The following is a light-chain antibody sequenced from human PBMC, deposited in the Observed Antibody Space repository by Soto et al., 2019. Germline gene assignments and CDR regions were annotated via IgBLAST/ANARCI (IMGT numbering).Light chain of an antibody. Sequence: DIQLTQSPSSLSASVGDRVTITCRASQSIRSYLNWYQQKPGKAPKLLIYAASSLQTGVSSRFSGSGSGTYFTLTINNLQAEDFATYYCQHLRTYPFSFGQGTKVDIK. CDR1: QSIRSY. CDR3: QHLRTYPFS. CDR2: AAS. V-gene: IGKV1-39*01. J-gene: IGKJ2*03.